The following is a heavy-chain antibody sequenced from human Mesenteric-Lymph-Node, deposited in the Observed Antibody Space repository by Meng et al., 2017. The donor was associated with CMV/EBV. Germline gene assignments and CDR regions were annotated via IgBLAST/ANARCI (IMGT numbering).Heavy chain of an antibody. CDR1: GYTFTNYA. CDR2: INAGSGST. V-gene: IGHV1-3*01. D-gene: IGHD3-10*01. J-gene: IGHJ5*02. Sequence: CKDSGYTFTNYAMHWVRQAPGQRPEWMGWINAGSGSTKYSQKFQGRVTITRDTSASTVYMELSSLRSEDTAVYYCARDPHGTGRLLDPWGQGTLVTVSS. CDR3: ARDPHGTGRLLDP.